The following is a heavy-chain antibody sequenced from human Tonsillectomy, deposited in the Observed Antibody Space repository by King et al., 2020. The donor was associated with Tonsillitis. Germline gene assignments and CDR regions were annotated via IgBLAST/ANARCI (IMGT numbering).Heavy chain of an antibody. CDR3: AAGYYESSGFSFYYNFNIDV. CDR2: IIPLFGTT. V-gene: IGHV1-69*06. D-gene: IGHD3-22*01. Sequence: QLVQSGAEVKTPWSSVKVSCKASGGTFSGYGISWVRQAPGQGLEWMGGIIPLFGTTYFTQKFQGRVTITADKSTSTAYMELSSLTSEDTAVYYCAAGYYESSGFSFYYNFNIDVWGKGATVTVSS. J-gene: IGHJ6*03. CDR1: GGTFSGYG.